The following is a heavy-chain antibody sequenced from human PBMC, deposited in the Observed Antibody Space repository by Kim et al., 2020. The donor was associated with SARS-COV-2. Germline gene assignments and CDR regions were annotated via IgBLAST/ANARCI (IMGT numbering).Heavy chain of an antibody. V-gene: IGHV4-59*01. CDR1: GGSITTYY. CDR2: IYSSGRA. Sequence: SETLSLTCSVSGGSITTYYWDWIRQSPGRQLEWIGSIYSSGRAVFNPSLKSRVTMSIDTSKNEFSLSLTSLTAADTAVYFWARERGGATVYFDIWGRGTLVTVSS. J-gene: IGHJ4*02. D-gene: IGHD1-26*01. CDR3: ARERGGATVYFDI.